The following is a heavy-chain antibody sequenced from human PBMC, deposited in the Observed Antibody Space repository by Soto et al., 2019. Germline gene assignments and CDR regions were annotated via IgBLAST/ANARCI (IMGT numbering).Heavy chain of an antibody. CDR1: GGTFSSYA. D-gene: IGHD5-12*01. J-gene: IGHJ5*02. CDR3: AKSEDSGYGQYNWFDP. Sequence: SVKVSCKASGGTFSSYAISWVRQAPGQGLEWMGGIIPIFGTANYAQKFQGRVTITADESTSTAYMELSSLRSEDTAVYYCAKSEDSGYGQYNWFDPWGQGTLVTVS. CDR2: IIPIFGTA. V-gene: IGHV1-69*13.